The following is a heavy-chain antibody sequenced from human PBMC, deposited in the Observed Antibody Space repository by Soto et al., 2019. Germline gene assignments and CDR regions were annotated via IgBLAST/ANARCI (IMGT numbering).Heavy chain of an antibody. J-gene: IGHJ4*02. Sequence: EVQLVESGGGLVKPGGSLRLSYAASGFTFSSYNMNWVRQAPGKGLEWVSSISGSSSYIYYADSVKGRFTISRDNAKNSRYRQMNSLRAEDTAVYYCARVVYYDSSSYQYWGQGTLVTVSS. CDR1: GFTFSSYN. D-gene: IGHD3-22*01. CDR2: ISGSSSYI. V-gene: IGHV3-21*01. CDR3: ARVVYYDSSSYQY.